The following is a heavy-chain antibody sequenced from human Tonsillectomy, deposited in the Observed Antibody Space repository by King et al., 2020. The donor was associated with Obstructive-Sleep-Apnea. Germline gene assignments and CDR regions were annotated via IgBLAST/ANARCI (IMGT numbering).Heavy chain of an antibody. J-gene: IGHJ4*02. CDR1: GFSLSTSGVG. V-gene: IGHV2-5*01. D-gene: IGHD1-26*01. CDR2: IYWNDDK. CDR3: AHYRPSGNCGSYFDY. Sequence: ITLKESGPTLVKPTQTLTLTCTFSGFSLSTSGVGVGWIRQPPGKALEWLALIYWNDDKRYSPSLKSRLTLTKATSKNQVVLTMTNMDPVDTATYSCAHYRPSGNCGSYFDYWGQGPLVTVAS.